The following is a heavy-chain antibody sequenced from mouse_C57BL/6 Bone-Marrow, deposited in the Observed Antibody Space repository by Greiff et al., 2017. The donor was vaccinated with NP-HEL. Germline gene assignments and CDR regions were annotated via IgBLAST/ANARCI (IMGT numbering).Heavy chain of an antibody. V-gene: IGHV1-81*01. J-gene: IGHJ3*01. CDR3: ARLDGDYAPRSY. D-gene: IGHD2-13*01. Sequence: QVQLQQSGAELARPGASVKLSCKASGYTFTSYGISWVKQRTGQGLEWIGEIYPRSGNTYYNEKFKGKATLTADKSSSTAYMELRSLTSEDSAVYLWARLDGDYAPRSYWGQGTLVTVSA. CDR2: IYPRSGNT. CDR1: GYTFTSYG.